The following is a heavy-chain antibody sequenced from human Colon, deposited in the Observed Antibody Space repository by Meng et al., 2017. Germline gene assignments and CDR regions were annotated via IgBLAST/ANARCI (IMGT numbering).Heavy chain of an antibody. V-gene: IGHV1-18*01. D-gene: IGHD3-16*01. CDR3: ARTPFGGAVGTIGNWFDP. CDR1: GYTFSSSG. J-gene: IGHJ5*02. CDR2: VSVYTT. Sequence: QVQLVQSGPEVKKPGASWKVSCKASGYTFSSSGISWVRQAPGQGLEWMGWVSVYTTNYARKFQDRVTMTTDTSTNTAYMELRSLRSDDTAVYYCARTPFGGAVGTIGNWFDPWGQGTLVTVSS.